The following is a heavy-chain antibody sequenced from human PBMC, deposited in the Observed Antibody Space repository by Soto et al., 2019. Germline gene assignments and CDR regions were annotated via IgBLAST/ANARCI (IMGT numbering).Heavy chain of an antibody. CDR3: ARDRIMLTFGGGSGEWGIAS. Sequence: QVQLQESGPGLVKPSQPLSITCTVSGDSITSGVHYWSWIRQHPRKGMEWIGDIFYSGISYYNPYLPSRVTIPVDTSLTQFSLTLSSVTAADTAVYYCARDRIMLTFGGGSGEWGIASWGQRTLVTVSS. CDR1: GDSITSGVHY. CDR2: IFYSGIS. D-gene: IGHD3-16*01. V-gene: IGHV4-31*03. J-gene: IGHJ4*02.